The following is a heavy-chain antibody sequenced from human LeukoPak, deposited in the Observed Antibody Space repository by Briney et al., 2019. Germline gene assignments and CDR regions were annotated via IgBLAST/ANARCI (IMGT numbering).Heavy chain of an antibody. CDR3: ARIGLAVAGTGVAFDI. J-gene: IGHJ3*02. D-gene: IGHD6-19*01. CDR2: ISYDGSNK. Sequence: GRSLRLSCAASGFTFSSYAMHWVRQAPGKGLEWVAVISYDGSNKYYVDSVKGRFTISRDNSKNTLYLQMNSLRAEDTAVYYCARIGLAVAGTGVAFDIWGQGTMVTVSS. V-gene: IGHV3-30-3*01. CDR1: GFTFSSYA.